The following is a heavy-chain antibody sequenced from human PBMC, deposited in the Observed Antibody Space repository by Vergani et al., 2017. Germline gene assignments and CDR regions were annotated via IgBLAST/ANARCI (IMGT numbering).Heavy chain of an antibody. J-gene: IGHJ4*02. V-gene: IGHV1-3*01. CDR2: INAGNGNT. D-gene: IGHD6-19*01. CDR1: GYTFTSYA. Sequence: QVQLVQSGAEVKKPGASVKVSCKASGYTFTSYAMHWVRQAPGQRLEWMGWINAGNGNTKYSQKFQGRVTITRDTSASTAYMELSSLRSEDTAVYDCARSPPSGYSSGWYDYWGQGTLVTVSS. CDR3: ARSPPSGYSSGWYDY.